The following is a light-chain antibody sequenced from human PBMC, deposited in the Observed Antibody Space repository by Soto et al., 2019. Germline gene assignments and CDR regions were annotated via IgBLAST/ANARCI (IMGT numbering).Light chain of an antibody. J-gene: IGLJ3*02. CDR1: NSDAGGYNY. CDR2: DVS. V-gene: IGLV2-14*01. Sequence: QSALTQPASVSGSPGQSITISCTGTNSDAGGYNYVSWYQQHPVKAPKLMIYDVSSRPSGVSDRFSGSKSGNTASLTISGLLPEAEDEYYYSSYSTSNTPQMVFGTGTKLTVL. CDR3: SSYSTSNTPQMV.